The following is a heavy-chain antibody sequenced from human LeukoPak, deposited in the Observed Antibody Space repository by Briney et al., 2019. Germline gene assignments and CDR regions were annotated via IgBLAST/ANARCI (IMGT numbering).Heavy chain of an antibody. V-gene: IGHV1-69*13. Sequence: SVKVSCKASGGTFISYAISWGRQAPGEGVELMGGIIPIFGTANYAQKFRGRVTITADESTSTAYMELSSLRSEDTAVYYCARDGGNYFDYWGQGTLVTVSS. J-gene: IGHJ4*02. CDR1: GGTFISYA. CDR3: ARDGGNYFDY. CDR2: IIPIFGTA.